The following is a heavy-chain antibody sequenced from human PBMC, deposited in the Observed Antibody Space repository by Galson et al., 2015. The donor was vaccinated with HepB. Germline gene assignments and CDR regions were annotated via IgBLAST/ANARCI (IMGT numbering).Heavy chain of an antibody. J-gene: IGHJ4*02. CDR3: ARGMRSENVLLWFGELPKKYYFDY. D-gene: IGHD3-10*01. V-gene: IGHV1-8*01. CDR2: MNPNSGNT. CDR1: GYTFTSYD. Sequence: SVKVSCKASGYTFTSYDINWVRQATGQGLEWMGWMNPNSGNTGYAQKFQGRVTMTRNTSISTAYMELSSLRSEDTAVYYCARGMRSENVLLWFGELPKKYYFDYWGQGTLVTVSS.